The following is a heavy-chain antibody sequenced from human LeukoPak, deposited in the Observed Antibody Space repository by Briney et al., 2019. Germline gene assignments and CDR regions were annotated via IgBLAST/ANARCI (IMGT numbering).Heavy chain of an antibody. Sequence: GGSLRLSCAASGFSFRTYTLHWVRQAPGKGLEWVALISSDGRVQSYTDSVKGRFAISRDDSKSTMYLQMNSLRGEDTAVYYCAREGITKNPTSSLDYWGQGTLVTVSS. CDR2: ISSDGRVQ. V-gene: IGHV3-30*09. CDR3: AREGITKNPTSSLDY. J-gene: IGHJ4*02. D-gene: IGHD1-14*01. CDR1: GFSFRTYT.